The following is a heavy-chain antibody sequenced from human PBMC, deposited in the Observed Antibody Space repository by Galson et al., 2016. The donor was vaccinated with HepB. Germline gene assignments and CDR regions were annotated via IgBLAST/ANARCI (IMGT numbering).Heavy chain of an antibody. CDR3: ARDRTYGVARYYFDF. V-gene: IGHV1-2*04. CDR1: GYRFSYYF. J-gene: IGHJ4*02. Sequence: SVKVSCKASGYRFSYYFMHWIRQAPGRGLEWMGWINPKTGDTEYAQNFKGWVTMTRDTSMNTVYMELNRLKSNDTAVYYCARDRTYGVARYYFDFWGQGTLVTVSS. D-gene: IGHD4-17*01. CDR2: INPKTGDT.